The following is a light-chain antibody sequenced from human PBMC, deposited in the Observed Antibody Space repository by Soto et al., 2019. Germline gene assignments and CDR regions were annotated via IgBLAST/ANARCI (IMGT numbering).Light chain of an antibody. CDR2: AAS. V-gene: IGKV1-39*01. CDR1: QSISNH. CDR3: QQYNSQWT. J-gene: IGKJ1*01. Sequence: DIQMTQSPSSLSASVEDRVIITCRASQSISNHLNWYQQKPGKAPKLLIFAASSLQSGVPSRFSGSRSGPDFTLTISSLQPDDFATYYCQQYNSQWTFGQGTKVAI.